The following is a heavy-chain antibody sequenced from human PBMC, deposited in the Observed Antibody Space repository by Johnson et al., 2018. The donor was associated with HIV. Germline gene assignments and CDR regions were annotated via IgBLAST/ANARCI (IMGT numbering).Heavy chain of an antibody. J-gene: IGHJ3*02. Sequence: VQLVESGGGVVQPGGSLRLSCAASAFTFSKYAMSWVRQAPGKGLEYVSAISSNGGSTYYANSVKGRFTISRDNSKNTLYLQMNSLRAEDTAVYYCAKDSEVSGYQPDAFDIWGQGTMVTVSS. CDR3: AKDSEVSGYQPDAFDI. CDR1: AFTFSKYA. V-gene: IGHV3-64*01. CDR2: ISSNGGST. D-gene: IGHD3-3*01.